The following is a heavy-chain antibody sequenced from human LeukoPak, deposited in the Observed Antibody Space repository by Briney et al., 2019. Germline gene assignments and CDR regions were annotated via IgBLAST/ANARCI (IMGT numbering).Heavy chain of an antibody. J-gene: IGHJ4*02. Sequence: GGSVRLSCTASGFIYSSYEMNWVRQAAGRGLEWVSYISSSGSTIYSDDTVKGRFTISRDNAKSSLYLQMNSLRAEDTAVYYCARHGYSGYGGFDYWGQGTLVTVSS. CDR3: ARHGYSGYGGFDY. CDR2: ISSSGSTI. V-gene: IGHV3-48*03. CDR1: GFIYSSYE. D-gene: IGHD5-12*01.